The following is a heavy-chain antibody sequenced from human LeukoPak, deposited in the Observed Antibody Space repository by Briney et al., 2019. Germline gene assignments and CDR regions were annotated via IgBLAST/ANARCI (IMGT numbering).Heavy chain of an antibody. Sequence: GASVKVSCKASGYTFTSYGISWVRQAPGQGLEWMGIINPSGGSTSYAQKFQGRVTMTRDTSTSTVYMELSSLRSEDTAVYYCARDLSRRAARPGWLRAFDIWGQGTMVTVSS. V-gene: IGHV1-46*01. D-gene: IGHD6-6*01. CDR2: INPSGGST. J-gene: IGHJ3*02. CDR1: GYTFTSYG. CDR3: ARDLSRRAARPGWLRAFDI.